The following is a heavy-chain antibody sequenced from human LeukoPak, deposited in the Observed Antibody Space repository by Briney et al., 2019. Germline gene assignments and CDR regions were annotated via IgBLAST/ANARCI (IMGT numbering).Heavy chain of an antibody. D-gene: IGHD4-17*01. CDR2: ISHRGRT. Sequence: PSETLSLTCAVYGGSLSGYYWSWIRQSPGKGLEWIGEISHRGRTYYNLSLKSRVTISVDTSNNQFSLKLTSVTAADTAVYYCARLGGERPDYWGQGTLVTVSS. CDR1: GGSLSGYY. J-gene: IGHJ4*02. V-gene: IGHV4-34*01. CDR3: ARLGGERPDY.